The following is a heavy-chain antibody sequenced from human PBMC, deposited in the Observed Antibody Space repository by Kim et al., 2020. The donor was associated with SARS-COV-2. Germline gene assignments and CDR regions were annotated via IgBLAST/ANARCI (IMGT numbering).Heavy chain of an antibody. Sequence: TRYSPSFQGQVTISAEKSISTAYLQWSSLKASDTAMYYCARRGYGDYFDYWGQGTLVTVSS. V-gene: IGHV5-51*01. CDR3: ARRGYGDYFDY. J-gene: IGHJ4*02. CDR2: T. D-gene: IGHD4-17*01.